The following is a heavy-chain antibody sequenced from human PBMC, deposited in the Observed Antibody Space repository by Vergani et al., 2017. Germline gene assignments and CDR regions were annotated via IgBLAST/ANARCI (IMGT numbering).Heavy chain of an antibody. D-gene: IGHD2-2*01. CDR3: ARQVVPSAMTVRSMPRPPDAFDI. CDR2: IYYSGST. J-gene: IGHJ3*02. Sequence: QVQLQESGPGLVKPSETLSLTCTVSGGSISSYYWSWIRQPPGKGLEWIGYIYYSGSTNYKPSLKSRVTIAVDTSKNQFSLKLSSVTAADTAVYYCARQVVPSAMTVRSMPRPPDAFDIWGQGTMVTVSS. CDR1: GGSISSYY. V-gene: IGHV4-59*01.